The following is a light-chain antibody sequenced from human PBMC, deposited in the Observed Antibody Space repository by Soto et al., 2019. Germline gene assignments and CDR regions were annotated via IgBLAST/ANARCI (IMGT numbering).Light chain of an antibody. CDR1: SNDVGGYKY. CDR3: SAYTSSSTLV. CDR2: EVS. Sequence: QSVLTQPASVSGSPGQSITISCTGTSNDVGGYKYVSWYQQHPTKAPKLVIYEVSYRPSGVSNRFSGSKSGNTASLTISGLQAEDEADYYCSAYTSSSTLVFGGGTKLTVL. J-gene: IGLJ3*02. V-gene: IGLV2-14*01.